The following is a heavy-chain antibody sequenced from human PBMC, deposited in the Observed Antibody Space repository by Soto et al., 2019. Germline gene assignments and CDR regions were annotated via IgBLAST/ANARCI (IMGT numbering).Heavy chain of an antibody. D-gene: IGHD1-7*01. V-gene: IGHV3-30-3*01. Sequence: GGSLRLSCAASGFTFSSYAMHWVRQAPGKGLEWVAVISYDGSNKYYADSVKGRFTISRDNSKNTLYLQMNSLRAEDTAVYYCARARSNYVRQHYGMDVWGQGTSVTVSS. CDR3: ARARSNYVRQHYGMDV. J-gene: IGHJ6*02. CDR1: GFTFSSYA. CDR2: ISYDGSNK.